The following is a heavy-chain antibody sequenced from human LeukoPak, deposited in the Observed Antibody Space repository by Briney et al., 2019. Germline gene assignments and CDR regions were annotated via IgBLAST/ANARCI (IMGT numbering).Heavy chain of an antibody. D-gene: IGHD5-12*01. V-gene: IGHV3-7*01. CDR3: ARERRYSGYDWEWYLDL. CDR2: IKQDGSEK. Sequence: GGSLRLSCAASGFTFSSYWMSWVRQAPGKGLEWVANIKQDGSEKYYVDSVKGRFTISRDNAKNSLYQQMNSLRAEDTAVYYCARERRYSGYDWEWYLDLWGRGTLVTVSS. CDR1: GFTFSSYW. J-gene: IGHJ2*01.